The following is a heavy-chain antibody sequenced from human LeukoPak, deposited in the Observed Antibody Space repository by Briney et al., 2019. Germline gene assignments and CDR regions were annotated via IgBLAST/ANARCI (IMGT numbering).Heavy chain of an antibody. V-gene: IGHV3-21*01. CDR2: ISSSSSYI. CDR3: ARGYCSGTSCYQAYYFDY. Sequence: GGSLRLSCAASGFTFSSYSMNWVRQAPGKGLEWVSFISSSSSYIYYADSVKGRFTISRDNAKNSLYLQMNSLRAEDTAVYYCARGYCSGTSCYQAYYFDYWGQGTLVTVSS. D-gene: IGHD2-2*01. CDR1: GFTFSSYS. J-gene: IGHJ4*02.